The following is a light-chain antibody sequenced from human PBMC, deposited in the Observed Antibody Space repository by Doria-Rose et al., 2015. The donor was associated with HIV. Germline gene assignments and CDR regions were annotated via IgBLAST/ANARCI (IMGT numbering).Light chain of an antibody. CDR2: DGS. Sequence: IVLTQSPGTLSLSPGERATLSCRASQSFSSTYLAWYQQKPGQAPSPLIYDGSTRATGIPDRFSASGSGTDFTLTINRLEPEDFALYYCHQYGTSWTFGQGTKVEI. CDR3: HQYGTSWT. J-gene: IGKJ1*01. V-gene: IGKV3-20*01. CDR1: QSFSSTY.